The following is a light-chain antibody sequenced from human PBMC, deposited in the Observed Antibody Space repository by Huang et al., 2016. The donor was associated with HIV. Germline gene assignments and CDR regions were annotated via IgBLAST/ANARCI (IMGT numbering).Light chain of an antibody. Sequence: AIRMTQSPSSLSASTGDRVNITCRASQDINNFLAWYQQKPGKAPNLLIYAASILETGVPSRFSGSESGTEFNRSISCLQSEDFATYYCQQYYSYRTFGQGTQVEIK. V-gene: IGKV1-8*01. CDR3: QQYYSYRT. CDR1: QDINNF. J-gene: IGKJ1*01. CDR2: AAS.